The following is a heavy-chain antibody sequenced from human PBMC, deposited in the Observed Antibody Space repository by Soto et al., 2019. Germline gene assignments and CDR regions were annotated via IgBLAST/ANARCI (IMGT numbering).Heavy chain of an antibody. CDR1: GGSITSYY. V-gene: IGHV4-59*01. D-gene: IGHD3-22*01. Sequence: PSETLSLTCIVSGGSITSYYWSWIRQPPGKGLKWIGYFYYSGSTNYNPSLKSRVTISVDTSKNQFSLKLSSVTAADTAVYYCARGHDSRDYYSYYYGMDVWGQGTTVTVSS. CDR3: ARGHDSRDYYSYYYGMDV. J-gene: IGHJ6*02. CDR2: FYYSGST.